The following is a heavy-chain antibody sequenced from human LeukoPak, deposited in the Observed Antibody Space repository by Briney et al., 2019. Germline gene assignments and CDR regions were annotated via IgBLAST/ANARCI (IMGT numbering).Heavy chain of an antibody. CDR3: ARPNSEYSSSRDAFDI. V-gene: IGHV3-33*01. D-gene: IGHD6-6*01. CDR2: IWYDGSKK. CDR1: GFTFSTFG. Sequence: GGSLRLSCAASGFTFSTFGMHWVRQAPGKGPEWVAVIWYDGSKKYYIDFAEGRFTISRDNSRNTLYLRMNSLRAEDTAVYYCARPNSEYSSSRDAFDIWGQGTMVTVSS. J-gene: IGHJ3*02.